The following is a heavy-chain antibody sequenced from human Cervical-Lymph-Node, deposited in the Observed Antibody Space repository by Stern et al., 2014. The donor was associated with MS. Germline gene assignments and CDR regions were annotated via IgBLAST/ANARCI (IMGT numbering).Heavy chain of an antibody. Sequence: QVQLQESGPGLLKPSQTLSLTCTVSGDSIDSDDYYWSWIRQPPGKGLEWIGYIYYSGSAHYNPSLKVRVTISVDPSKNHFSLRLRSVTAADTAVYYCARVQSSGYYPSVHDSWGQGTLVTVSS. V-gene: IGHV4-30-4*01. CDR1: GDSIDSDDYY. CDR3: ARVQSSGYYPSVHDS. D-gene: IGHD3-22*01. CDR2: IYYSGSA. J-gene: IGHJ4*02.